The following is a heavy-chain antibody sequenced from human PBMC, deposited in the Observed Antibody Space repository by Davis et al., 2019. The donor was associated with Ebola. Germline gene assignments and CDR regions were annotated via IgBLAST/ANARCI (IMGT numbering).Heavy chain of an antibody. CDR1: GFTFSSYW. J-gene: IGHJ3*02. D-gene: IGHD3-3*01. CDR3: ARDGELWSADAFDI. CDR2: INSDGSST. Sequence: GESLKISCAASGFTFSSYWMHWVRQAPGKGLVWVSRINSDGSSTSYADSVKGRFTISRDNAKNTLYLQMNSLRAEDTAVYYCARDGELWSADAFDIWGQGTMVTVSS. V-gene: IGHV3-74*01.